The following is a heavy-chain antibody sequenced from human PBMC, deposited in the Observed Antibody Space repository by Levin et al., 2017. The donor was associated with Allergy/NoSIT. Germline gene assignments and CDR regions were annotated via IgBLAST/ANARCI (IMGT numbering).Heavy chain of an antibody. Sequence: GGSLRLSCAASGFTFSNFAMSWVRQAPGKGLEWVSTIRGGGGEIHYADSVKGRFTISRDNSKNTLYLQMNSLRAEDMAVYYCAKDQEDYDSGKIDFWGQGILVTVSS. D-gene: IGHD3-16*01. J-gene: IGHJ4*02. V-gene: IGHV3-23*01. CDR2: IRGGGGEI. CDR3: AKDQEDYDSGKIDF. CDR1: GFTFSNFA.